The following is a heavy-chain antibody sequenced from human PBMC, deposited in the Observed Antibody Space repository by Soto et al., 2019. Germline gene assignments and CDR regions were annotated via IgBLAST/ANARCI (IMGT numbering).Heavy chain of an antibody. CDR2: IYHSGST. V-gene: IGHV4-30-2*01. CDR1: GGSISSGGYS. D-gene: IGHD2-2*01. J-gene: IGHJ5*02. CDR3: ARVPDR. Sequence: HSETLSLTCAVSGGSISSGGYSWSWIRQPPGKGLEWIGYIYHSGSTYYNPSLKSRVTISVDRSKNQFSLKLSSVTAADTAVYYCARVPDRWGQGTLVTV.